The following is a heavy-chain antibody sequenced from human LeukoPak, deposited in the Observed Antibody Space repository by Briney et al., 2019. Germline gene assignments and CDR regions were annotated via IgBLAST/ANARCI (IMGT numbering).Heavy chain of an antibody. V-gene: IGHV4-34*01. CDR1: GGSFSGYY. D-gene: IGHD3-3*01. J-gene: IGHJ4*02. CDR2: INHSGST. CDR3: ASGTIFGVVIPLNY. Sequence: SETLSLTCAVYGGSFSGYYWSWIRQPPGKGLEWIGEINHSGSTNYNPSLKSRVTISVDTSKNQFSLKLSSVTAADTAVYYCASGTIFGVVIPLNYWGQGTLVPVSS.